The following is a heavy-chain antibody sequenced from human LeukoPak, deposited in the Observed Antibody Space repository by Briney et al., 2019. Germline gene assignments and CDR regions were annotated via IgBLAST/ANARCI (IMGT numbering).Heavy chain of an antibody. D-gene: IGHD1-26*01. CDR1: GYTLTELS. CDR3: ATLPVGATIVDY. CDR2: FDPEDGET. V-gene: IGHV1-24*01. J-gene: IGHJ4*02. Sequence: RASAKVSCKVSGYTLTELSMHWVRQAPGKGLEWMGGFDPEDGETIYAQKFQGRVTMTEDTSTDTAYMELSSLRSEDTAVYYCATLPVGATIVDYWGQGTLVTVSS.